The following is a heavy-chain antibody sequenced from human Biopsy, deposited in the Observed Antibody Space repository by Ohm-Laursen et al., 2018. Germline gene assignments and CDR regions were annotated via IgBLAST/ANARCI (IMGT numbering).Heavy chain of an antibody. CDR2: IYPGGST. CDR3: ASVVLGPTNDAFDL. J-gene: IGHJ3*01. V-gene: IGHV4-4*07. CDR1: GGAINNYY. D-gene: IGHD3-22*01. Sequence: TLSLTCNVSGGAINNYYWSWIRQPAEKGLEWIGRIYPGGSTNYNPSLKSRVTMSVDTSKKQLSLRLRSVTAADTAMYYCASVVLGPTNDAFDLWGQGTMVGVSS.